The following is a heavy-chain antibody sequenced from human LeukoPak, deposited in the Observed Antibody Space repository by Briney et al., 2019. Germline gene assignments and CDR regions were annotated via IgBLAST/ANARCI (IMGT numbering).Heavy chain of an antibody. Sequence: VASVKVSCKVSGYTLTELSMHWVRQAPGKGLEWMGGFDPEDGETIYAQKFQGRVTMTEDTSTDTAYMELSSLRSEDTAVYYCAKTRPLDSSSWSHGDYWGQGTLVTVSS. V-gene: IGHV1-24*01. D-gene: IGHD6-13*01. J-gene: IGHJ4*02. CDR2: FDPEDGET. CDR1: GYTLTELS. CDR3: AKTRPLDSSSWSHGDY.